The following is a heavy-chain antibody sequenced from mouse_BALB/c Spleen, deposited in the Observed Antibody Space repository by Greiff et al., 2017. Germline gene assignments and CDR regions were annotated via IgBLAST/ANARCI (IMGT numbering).Heavy chain of an antibody. CDR2: INPSTGYT. V-gene: IGHV1-7*01. CDR3: ARRTWYFDV. CDR1: GYTFTSYW. Sequence: VQLQQSGAELAKPGASVKMSCKASGYTFTSYWMHWVKQRPGQGLEWIGYINPSTGYTEYNQKFKDKATLTADKSSSTAYMQLSSLTSEDSAVYYCARRTWYFDVWGAGTTVTVSS. J-gene: IGHJ1*01.